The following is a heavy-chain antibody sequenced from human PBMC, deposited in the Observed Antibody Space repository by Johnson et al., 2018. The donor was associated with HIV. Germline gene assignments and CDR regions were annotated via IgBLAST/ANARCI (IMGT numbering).Heavy chain of an antibody. CDR3: TTRVTVVIISSDAFDI. D-gene: IGHD3-3*01. V-gene: IGHV3-23*04. CDR1: GFTFSSYA. CDR2: ISGSGGST. Sequence: VQLVESGGGLVQPGGSLRLSCAASGFTFSSYAMSWVRQAPGKGLEWVSAISGSGGSTYYADSVKGRFTISRDNSKNTLYLQMNSLKTEDTAVDYCTTRVTVVIISSDAFDIWGQGTMVTVSS. J-gene: IGHJ3*02.